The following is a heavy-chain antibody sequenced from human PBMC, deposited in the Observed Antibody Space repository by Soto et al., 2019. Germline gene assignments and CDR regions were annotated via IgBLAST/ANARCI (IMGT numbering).Heavy chain of an antibody. D-gene: IGHD2-2*01. CDR2: ISDTGSSH. J-gene: IGHJ4*02. Sequence: GGSLRLSCVGSGFTFSSYGMHWVRQAPGTGLECVAVISDTGSSHYYAASVEGRFTISRENSKNTLSLHMDRLRVEDTAVYYFAKDRGGDCPDNSCYFGADYWGQGTPVTVSS. CDR1: GFTFSSYG. V-gene: IGHV3-30*18. CDR3: AKDRGGDCPDNSCYFGADY.